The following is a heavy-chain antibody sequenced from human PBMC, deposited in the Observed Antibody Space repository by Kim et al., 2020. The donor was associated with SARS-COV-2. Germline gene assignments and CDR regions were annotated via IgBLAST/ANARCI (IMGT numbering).Heavy chain of an antibody. D-gene: IGHD3-9*01. V-gene: IGHV4-39*01. J-gene: IGHJ5*02. CDR2: IYYSGST. CDR3: VRRYFDWLLPSNWFDP. Sequence: SETLSLTCTVSGGSISSSSYYWGWIRQPPGKGLEWIGSIYYSGSTYYNPSLKSRVTISVDTSKNQFSLKLSSVTAADTAVYYCVRRYFDWLLPSNWFDPWGQGTLVTVSS. CDR1: GGSISSSSYY.